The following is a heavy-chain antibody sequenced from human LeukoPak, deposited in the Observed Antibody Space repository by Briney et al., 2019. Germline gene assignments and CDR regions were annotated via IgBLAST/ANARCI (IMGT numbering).Heavy chain of an antibody. V-gene: IGHV3-7*01. CDR2: IKQDGSDK. D-gene: IGHD3-22*01. Sequence: PGGSLRLSCAASGFTFSSYWMNWVRQAPGKGREWVANIKQDGSDKYYVDYVKGRFTISRDDAKNSLYLQMNSMRAEDTAVYYCAREASDYYDSSGGFDYWGQGTLVTVSS. CDR1: GFTFSSYW. CDR3: AREASDYYDSSGGFDY. J-gene: IGHJ4*02.